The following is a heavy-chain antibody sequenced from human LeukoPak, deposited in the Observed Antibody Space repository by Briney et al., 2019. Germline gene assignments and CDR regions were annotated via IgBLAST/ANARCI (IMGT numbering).Heavy chain of an antibody. J-gene: IGHJ1*01. CDR2: IYHSGST. CDR3: ARYKPGGPALNH. Sequence: PSETLSLTCAVSGGSISSSNWWSWVRQPPGQGLEWIGEIYHSGSTNYNPPLKSRVTISVDKSKNQFSLNLASVTAADTAIYFCARYKPGGPALNHWGQGTLVTVSS. D-gene: IGHD2-8*02. V-gene: IGHV4-4*02. CDR1: GGSISSSNW.